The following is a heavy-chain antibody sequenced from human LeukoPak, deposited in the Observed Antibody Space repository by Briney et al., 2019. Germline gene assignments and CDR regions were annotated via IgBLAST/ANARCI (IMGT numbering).Heavy chain of an antibody. CDR2: INHSGST. D-gene: IGHD6-19*01. J-gene: IGHJ6*02. V-gene: IGHV4-34*01. CDR1: GGSFSGYY. Sequence: SETLSPTCAVYGGSFSGYYWSWIRQPPGKGLEWIGEINHSGSTNYNPSLKSRVTISVDTSKNQFSLKLSSVTAADTAVYYCARGRNSGFRNYYYGMDVWGQGTTVTVSS. CDR3: ARGRNSGFRNYYYGMDV.